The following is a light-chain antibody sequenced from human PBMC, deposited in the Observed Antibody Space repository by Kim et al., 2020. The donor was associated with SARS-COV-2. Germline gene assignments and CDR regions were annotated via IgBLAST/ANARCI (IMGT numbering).Light chain of an antibody. V-gene: IGLV2-23*01. CDR1: SSDVGSYTL. CDR3: CSYAGSHTWV. J-gene: IGLJ3*02. CDR2: DGS. Sequence: GQSITISCTGTSSDVGSYTLVSWYQQHPGKAPKLIIYDGSERPSGVSNRFSGSKSGNTASLTISWLQAEDEADYFCCSYAGSHTWVFGGGTQLTVL.